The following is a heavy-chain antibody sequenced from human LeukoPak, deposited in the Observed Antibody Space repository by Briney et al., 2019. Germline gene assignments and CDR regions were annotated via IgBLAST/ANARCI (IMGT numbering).Heavy chain of an antibody. J-gene: IGHJ4*02. CDR3: ARVTQVGATTFDF. D-gene: IGHD1-26*01. CDR2: LYYSGST. CDR1: GGSISSYY. Sequence: KPSETLSLTCTVSGGSISSYYWSWIRQPPGKGLEWIGYLYYSGSTNYNPSLKSRVTISVDTSKNQFSLKLSSVTAADTAVYYCARVTQVGATTFDFWGQGTLVTVSS. V-gene: IGHV4-59*01.